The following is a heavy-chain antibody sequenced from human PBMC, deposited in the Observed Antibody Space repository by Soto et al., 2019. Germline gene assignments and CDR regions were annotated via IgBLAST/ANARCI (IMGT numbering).Heavy chain of an antibody. V-gene: IGHV1-3*01. CDR1: GCTFSNFA. D-gene: IGHD3-22*01. CDR2: INAGNWNT. CDR3: ARGLIGPMIVVVTNGMDV. J-gene: IGHJ6*02. Sequence: GASVKVSCKASGCTFSNFAMHWVRQAPGQRLEWMGWINAGNWNTKYSQKFQGRVTITRDTSASTAYMELSSLRSEDTAVYYCARGLIGPMIVVVTNGMDVWGQGTTVTVSS.